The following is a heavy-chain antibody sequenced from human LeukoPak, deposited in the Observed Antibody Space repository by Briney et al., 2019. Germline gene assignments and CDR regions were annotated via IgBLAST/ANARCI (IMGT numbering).Heavy chain of an antibody. V-gene: IGHV4-34*01. CDR1: GGSFSGYY. Sequence: PSETLSLTCAVYGGSFSGYYWSWIRQPPGKGLEWIGEINHSGSTYYNPSLNSRVSISVDMSKNQFSLKLSSVTAADTAVYFCATTPNFGSGYPRYFFDYWGQGILVTVSS. CDR3: ATTPNFGSGYPRYFFDY. CDR2: INHSGST. J-gene: IGHJ4*02. D-gene: IGHD3-22*01.